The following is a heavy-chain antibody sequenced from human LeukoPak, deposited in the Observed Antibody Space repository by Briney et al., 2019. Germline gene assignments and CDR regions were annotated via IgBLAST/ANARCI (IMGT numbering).Heavy chain of an antibody. Sequence: GGSLRLSCAGSGFTFSNNAMNWVRQAPGKGLEWVSYISNSSSTIYYADSVKGRFTTSRDNAKNSLYLQINSLRVEDTAVYYCARRGDYVDSWGQGTLVTVSS. CDR2: ISNSSSTI. J-gene: IGHJ4*02. V-gene: IGHV3-48*01. CDR1: GFTFSNNA. CDR3: ARRGDYVDS.